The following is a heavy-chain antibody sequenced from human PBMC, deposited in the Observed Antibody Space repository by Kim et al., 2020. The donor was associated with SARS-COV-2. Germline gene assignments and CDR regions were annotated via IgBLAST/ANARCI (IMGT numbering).Heavy chain of an antibody. CDR1: GFTFSSYG. V-gene: IGHV3-30*18. J-gene: IGHJ2*01. CDR2: ISYDGSNK. Sequence: GGSLRLSCAASGFTFSSYGMHWVRQAPGKGLEWVAVISYDGSNKYYADSVKGRFTISRDNSKNTLYLQMNSLRAEDTAVYYCAKLLLWFGEVEYFDLWGRGTLVTVSS. CDR3: AKLLLWFGEVEYFDL. D-gene: IGHD3-10*01.